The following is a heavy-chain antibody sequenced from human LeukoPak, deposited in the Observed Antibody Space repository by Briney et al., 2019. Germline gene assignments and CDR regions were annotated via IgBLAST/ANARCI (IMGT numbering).Heavy chain of an antibody. CDR2: ISYDGSNK. CDR3: ARQQQLAPVLTYYQH. D-gene: IGHD6-13*01. J-gene: IGHJ1*01. Sequence: GGSLRLSCAASGFTFSSYAMHWVRQAPGKGLEWVAVISYDGSNKYYADSVKGRFTISSDNSKNTLYLQMNSLRAEDTAVYYCARQQQLAPVLTYYQHWGQGTLVTVSS. CDR1: GFTFSSYA. V-gene: IGHV3-30*04.